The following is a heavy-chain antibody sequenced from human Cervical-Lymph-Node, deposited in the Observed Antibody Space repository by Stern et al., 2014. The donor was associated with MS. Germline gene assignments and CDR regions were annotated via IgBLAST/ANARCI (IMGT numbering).Heavy chain of an antibody. Sequence: VQLVESGGGVVQPGRSLRLSCAASGFTFSSYAMYWVRQAPGKGLEWVTVISYDGGTKYYADSVKGRFIVSRDNSKSTFDLQMSSLRPEDTAVYYCARGRAIVGLDYWGQGTLVTVSS. J-gene: IGHJ4*02. CDR1: GFTFSSYA. CDR2: ISYDGGTK. D-gene: IGHD1-26*01. CDR3: ARGRAIVGLDY. V-gene: IGHV3-30*04.